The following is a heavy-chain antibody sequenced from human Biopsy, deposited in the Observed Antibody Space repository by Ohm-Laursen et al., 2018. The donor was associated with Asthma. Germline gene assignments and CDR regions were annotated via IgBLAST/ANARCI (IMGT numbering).Heavy chain of an antibody. Sequence: TLSLTCPVSGVSIRSYYWTWIRQPPGKGLEWIGNIHYSGSTYSNPSLKSRVTISVDTSKKQISLRLSSVIAEDTAVYYCAGFCSGGNCPDHWGQGTLVTVSS. J-gene: IGHJ4*02. D-gene: IGHD2-15*01. CDR2: IHYSGST. V-gene: IGHV4-59*01. CDR3: AGFCSGGNCPDH. CDR1: GVSIRSYY.